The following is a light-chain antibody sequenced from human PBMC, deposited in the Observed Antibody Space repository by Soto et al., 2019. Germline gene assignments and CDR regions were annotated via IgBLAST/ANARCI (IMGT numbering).Light chain of an antibody. CDR2: WAS. CDR1: QSVLYSSNNKNF. J-gene: IGKJ1*01. V-gene: IGKV4-1*01. Sequence: DIVMTQSPDSLAVSLGERATINCKSSQSVLYSSNNKNFLAWYQQKPGQPPKLLIYWASTRESGVPDRFSGSECGTDLTPTLSSLQDEDVAVYYCQQYCSTPQTFGQGTKVEIK. CDR3: QQYCSTPQT.